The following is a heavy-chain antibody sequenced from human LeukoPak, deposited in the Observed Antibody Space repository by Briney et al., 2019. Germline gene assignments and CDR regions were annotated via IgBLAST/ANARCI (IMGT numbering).Heavy chain of an antibody. CDR1: GFTFSTYA. CDR2: VNGNGGST. D-gene: IGHD3-16*02. Sequence: PGGSLRLSCAASGFTFSTYAMSWVRQAPGKGLEWVSGVNGNGGSTSYADSVKGRFTISRDNSKNTVYLQMNSLRVEDTAVYYCAISLYGGCDYWGQGILVTVSS. V-gene: IGHV3-23*01. CDR3: AISLYGGCDY. J-gene: IGHJ4*02.